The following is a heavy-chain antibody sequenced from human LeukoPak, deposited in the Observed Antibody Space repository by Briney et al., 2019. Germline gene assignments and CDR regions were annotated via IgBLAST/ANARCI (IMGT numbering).Heavy chain of an antibody. CDR3: ARDPGRTTTQELYYYYMDV. D-gene: IGHD4-17*01. Sequence: ASVKVSCKASGYTFTSYYMHWVRQAPGQGLEWMGWINPNSGGTNYAQKLQGRVTMTTDTSTSTAYMELRSLRSDDTAVYYCARDPGRTTTQELYYYYMDVWGKGTTVTISS. CDR1: GYTFTSYY. J-gene: IGHJ6*03. CDR2: INPNSGGT. V-gene: IGHV1-2*02.